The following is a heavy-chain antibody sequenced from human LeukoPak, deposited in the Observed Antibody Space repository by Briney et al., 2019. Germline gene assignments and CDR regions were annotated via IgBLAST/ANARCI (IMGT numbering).Heavy chain of an antibody. CDR2: IIPIFGTA. V-gene: IGHV1-69*01. CDR3: ARVDSGSYYPASWFDP. CDR1: GGTFSSYA. J-gene: IGHJ5*02. Sequence: SVKVSCKASGGTFSSYAISWVRQAPGQGLEWMGGIIPIFGTANYAQKFQGRVTITADESTSTAYMELSSLRSEDTAVYYCARVDSGSYYPASWFDPWGQGTLVTVSS. D-gene: IGHD3-10*01.